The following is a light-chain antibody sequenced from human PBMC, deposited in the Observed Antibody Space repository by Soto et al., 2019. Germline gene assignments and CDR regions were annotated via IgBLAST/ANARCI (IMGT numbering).Light chain of an antibody. J-gene: IGKJ4*01. CDR3: QQGLT. CDR1: QSISSW. CDR2: DSS. V-gene: IGKV1-5*01. Sequence: DIQMTQSPSTLSASVGDRVTITCWASQSISSWLDWYQQKPGKAPTLLIYDSSSLVSGAPSRFSGSGSGTEFTLTISSLQPDDFSSYYCQQGLTFGGGTKVEIK.